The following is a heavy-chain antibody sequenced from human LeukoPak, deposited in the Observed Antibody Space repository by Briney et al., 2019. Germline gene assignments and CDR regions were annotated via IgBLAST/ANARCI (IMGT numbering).Heavy chain of an antibody. CDR3: ARDSVLTMVRGVYDY. CDR1: RFVFSTYT. J-gene: IGHJ4*02. V-gene: IGHV3-30*04. CDR2: ISYDGSNK. Sequence: PGGSLRLSCAASRFVFSTYTMSWVRQAPGKGLEWVAVISYDGSNKYYADSVKGRFTISRDNSKNTLYPQMNSLRAEDTAVYYCARDSVLTMVRGVYDYWGQGTLVTVSS. D-gene: IGHD3-10*01.